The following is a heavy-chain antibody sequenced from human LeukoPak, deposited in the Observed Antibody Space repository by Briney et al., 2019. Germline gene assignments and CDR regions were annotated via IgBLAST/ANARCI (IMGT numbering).Heavy chain of an antibody. Sequence: ASVKVSCKASGYTFTGSYIHWVRQAPGQGLEWMGRINPNSGGTNYAQKFKGRVAMTRDTSSSTAYMELSRLRSDDTAMYYCARNTFGAVTDFDPWGQGTLVTVSS. CDR2: INPNSGGT. D-gene: IGHD3-3*01. CDR3: ARNTFGAVTDFDP. V-gene: IGHV1-2*06. CDR1: GYTFTGSY. J-gene: IGHJ5*02.